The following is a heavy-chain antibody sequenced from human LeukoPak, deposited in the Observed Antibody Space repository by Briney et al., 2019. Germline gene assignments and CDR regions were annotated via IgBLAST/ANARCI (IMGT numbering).Heavy chain of an antibody. CDR3: AKDGGTSGFDP. D-gene: IGHD1-1*01. J-gene: IGHJ5*02. V-gene: IGHV3-30*18. Sequence: GRSLRLSCAASGFTFSSYGVHWVRQAPGKELEWVAVISYDGSNKYYADSVKGRFTISRDNSKNTLYLQMNSLRAEDTAVYYCAKDGGTSGFDPWGQGTLVTVSS. CDR2: ISYDGSNK. CDR1: GFTFSSYG.